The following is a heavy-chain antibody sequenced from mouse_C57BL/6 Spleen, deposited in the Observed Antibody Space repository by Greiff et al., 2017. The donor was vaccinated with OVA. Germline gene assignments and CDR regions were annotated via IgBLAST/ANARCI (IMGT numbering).Heavy chain of an antibody. CDR3: ARRGLITDYFDY. Sequence: VQLQQSGAELVRPGASVKLSCKASGYTFTDYYINWVKQRPGQGLEWIARIYPGSGNTYYNEKFKGKATLTAEKSSSTAYMQLSSLTSEDSAVYFCARRGLITDYFDYWGQGTTLTVSS. J-gene: IGHJ2*01. V-gene: IGHV1-76*01. D-gene: IGHD1-1*01. CDR2: IYPGSGNT. CDR1: GYTFTDYY.